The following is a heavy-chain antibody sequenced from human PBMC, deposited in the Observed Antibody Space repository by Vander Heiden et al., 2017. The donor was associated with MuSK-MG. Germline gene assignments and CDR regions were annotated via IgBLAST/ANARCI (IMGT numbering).Heavy chain of an antibody. J-gene: IGHJ6*03. V-gene: IGHV7-4-1*02. CDR3: AIVLAGTHEIVRYMDV. CDR2: INTNTGNQ. D-gene: IGHD1-26*01. Sequence: QVQLVQSGSELKKPGASVKVSCKASGYTFTSYAVNLVRQAPGQGLKWMGWINTNTGNQTYAKGCTGRFVFSLDTYVSTEELKTSSLKAEETAVYYCAIVLAGTHEIVRYMDVWGKGTTVTVYS. CDR1: GYTFTSYA.